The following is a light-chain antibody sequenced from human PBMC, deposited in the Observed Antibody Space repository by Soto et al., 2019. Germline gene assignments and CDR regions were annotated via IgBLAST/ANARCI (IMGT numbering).Light chain of an antibody. V-gene: IGLV2-14*01. CDR2: EVS. Sequence: QSALTQPASVSGSPGQSITISCTGTSSDVGGYNYVSWYQHLPGKAPKLMIHEVSNRPSGVSNRFSGSKSGNTASLTISGLQVEDEADYHCSSYTSSSTWVFGGGTKLTVL. CDR3: SSYTSSSTWV. CDR1: SSDVGGYNY. J-gene: IGLJ3*02.